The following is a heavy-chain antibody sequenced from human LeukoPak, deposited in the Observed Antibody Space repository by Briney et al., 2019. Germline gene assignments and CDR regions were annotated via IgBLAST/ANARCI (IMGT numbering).Heavy chain of an antibody. V-gene: IGHV3-30*01. D-gene: IGHD3-22*01. J-gene: IGHJ4*02. Sequence: GGSLRLSCAASGFTFSSYAMHWVRQAPGKGLEGVAVISYDGSNKYYADSVKGRFTISRDNSKNTLYLQMNSLRAEDTAVYYCARDGDYYDSSGYVFDYWGQGTLVTVSS. CDR3: ARDGDYYDSSGYVFDY. CDR1: GFTFSSYA. CDR2: ISYDGSNK.